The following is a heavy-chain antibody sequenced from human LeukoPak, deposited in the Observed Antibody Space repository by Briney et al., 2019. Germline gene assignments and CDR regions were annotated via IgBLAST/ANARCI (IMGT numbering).Heavy chain of an antibody. Sequence: PGGSLRLSCAASGFTFSSCSMNWVRQAPGKGLEWVSYISSSSSTIYYADSVKGRFTISRDNAKNSLYLQMNSLRAEDTAVYYCASSTEYYDSSGYYNYYYYGMDVWGQGTTVTDSS. CDR2: ISSSSSTI. V-gene: IGHV3-48*04. J-gene: IGHJ6*02. D-gene: IGHD3-22*01. CDR3: ASSTEYYDSSGYYNYYYYGMDV. CDR1: GFTFSSCS.